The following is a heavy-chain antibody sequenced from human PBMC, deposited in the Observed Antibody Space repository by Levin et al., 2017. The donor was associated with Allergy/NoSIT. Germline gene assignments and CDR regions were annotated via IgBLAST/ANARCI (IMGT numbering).Heavy chain of an antibody. D-gene: IGHD2-15*01. CDR3: AKNSDIVVVVAAAYFQH. CDR2: ISYDGSNK. Sequence: GGSLRLSCAASGFTFSSYGMHWVRQAPGKGLEWVAVISYDGSNKYYADSVKGRFTISRDNSKNTLYLQMNSLRAEDTAVYYCAKNSDIVVVVAAAYFQHWGQGTLVTVSS. V-gene: IGHV3-30*18. J-gene: IGHJ1*01. CDR1: GFTFSSYG.